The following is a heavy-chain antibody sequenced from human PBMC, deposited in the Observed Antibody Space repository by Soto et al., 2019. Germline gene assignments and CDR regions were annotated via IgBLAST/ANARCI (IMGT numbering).Heavy chain of an antibody. CDR2: IYYSGIT. CDR3: ARSNVGYYNWYDP. D-gene: IGHD5-18*01. CDR1: GGSISSSSYY. J-gene: IGHJ5*02. Sequence: SETLSLTCTVSGGSISSSSYYWGWIRQPPGKGLEWIGSIYYSGITYCNPSLKSRVAISVDTSKNQFSLKLSSVTAADTAIYYCARSNVGYYNWYDPWGQGTLVTVS. V-gene: IGHV4-39*01.